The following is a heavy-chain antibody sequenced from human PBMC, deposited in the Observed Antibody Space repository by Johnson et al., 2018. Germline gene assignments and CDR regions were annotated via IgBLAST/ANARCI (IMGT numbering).Heavy chain of an antibody. CDR1: GYTFTSYD. CDR2: VIPRSGNT. CDR3: ARGGWWFDH. V-gene: IGHV1-8*01. Sequence: QVQLVQSGAEVKKPGASXKVSCKTSGYTFTSYDINWVRQASGQGLEWMGWVIPRSGNTAYAQKLQGRVTMTWNTSISTAYMELSGLTSEDTAVYYCARGGWWFDHWGQGTLVTVSS. J-gene: IGHJ5*02. D-gene: IGHD3-10*01.